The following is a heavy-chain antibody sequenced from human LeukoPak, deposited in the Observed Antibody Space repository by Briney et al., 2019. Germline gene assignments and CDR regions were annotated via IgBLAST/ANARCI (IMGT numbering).Heavy chain of an antibody. D-gene: IGHD6-19*01. CDR1: GFTFSSYS. V-gene: IGHV3-23*01. CDR2: ISDSGGST. J-gene: IGHJ4*02. Sequence: GGSLRLSCAASGFTFSSYSMNWVRQAPGKGLEWVSTISDSGGSTSYADSVKGRFTISRDNSKNTLYLQMNNLRAEDTAVYYCAKMFSSGWSNFDYWGQGTLVTVSS. CDR3: AKMFSSGWSNFDY.